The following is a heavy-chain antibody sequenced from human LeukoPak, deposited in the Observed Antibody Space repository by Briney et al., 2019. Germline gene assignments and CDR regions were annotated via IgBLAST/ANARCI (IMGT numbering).Heavy chain of an antibody. J-gene: IGHJ4*02. CDR1: GFTFSGSA. Sequence: GGSLRLSCAASGFTFSGSAMHWVRQAPGKGLEWVAVISYDGSNKYYADSVKGRFTISRDNSKNTLYLQMNSLRAEDTAVYYCARDPYYYDSSGYYGSDYWGQGTLVTVSS. V-gene: IGHV3-30*04. CDR3: ARDPYYYDSSGYYGSDY. CDR2: ISYDGSNK. D-gene: IGHD3-22*01.